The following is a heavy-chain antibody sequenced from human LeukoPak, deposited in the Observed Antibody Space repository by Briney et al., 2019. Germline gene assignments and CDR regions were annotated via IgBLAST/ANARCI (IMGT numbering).Heavy chain of an antibody. V-gene: IGHV4-30-2*01. CDR2: IYHSGST. CDR1: GGSISSGGYS. CDR3: ARARYCSSTSCYKDGMDV. J-gene: IGHJ6*02. Sequence: SQTLSLTCAVSGGSISSGGYSWSWIRQPPGKGLEWIGYIYHSGSTYYNPSLKSRVTISVDRSKNQFSLKLSSVTAADTAVYYCARARYCSSTSCYKDGMDVWGQGTTVTVSS. D-gene: IGHD2-2*02.